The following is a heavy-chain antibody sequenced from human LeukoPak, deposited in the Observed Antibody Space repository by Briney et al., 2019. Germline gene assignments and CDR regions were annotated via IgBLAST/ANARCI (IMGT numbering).Heavy chain of an antibody. D-gene: IGHD3-10*01. CDR1: GFTFSTYG. CDR3: AKDKSMVRELDY. CDR2: IQSDGRNK. J-gene: IGHJ4*02. Sequence: GGTLRLSCAASGFTFSTYGMHWVRQAPGKGLEWLAFIQSDGRNKYYADSVKGRFTISRDNSKNTLFLQMNSLRVEDTAVYYCAKDKSMVRELDYWGQGNLVTVSS. V-gene: IGHV3-30*02.